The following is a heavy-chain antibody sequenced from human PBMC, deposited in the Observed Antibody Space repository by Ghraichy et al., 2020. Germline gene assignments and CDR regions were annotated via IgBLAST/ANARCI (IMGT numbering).Heavy chain of an antibody. CDR3: ARYGGFGQIYYYYGMDV. CDR2: IKQDGSEK. Sequence: GGSLRLSCAASGFTFSSYWMSWVRQAPGKGLEWVANIKQDGSEKYYVDSVKGRFTISRDNAKNSLYLQMNSLRAEDTAVYYCARYGGFGQIYYYYGMDVWGQGTTVTVSS. J-gene: IGHJ6*02. V-gene: IGHV3-7*01. D-gene: IGHD3-10*01. CDR1: GFTFSSYW.